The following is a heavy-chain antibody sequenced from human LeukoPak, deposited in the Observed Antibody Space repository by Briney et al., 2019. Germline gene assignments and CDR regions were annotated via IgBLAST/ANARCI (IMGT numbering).Heavy chain of an antibody. D-gene: IGHD6-25*01. CDR2: IKQDGSEK. CDR1: GLTFSSYW. J-gene: IGHJ4*02. CDR3: ARDIAAGSDY. Sequence: GGSLRLSCAASGLTFSSYWMSWVRQAPGKGLEWVANIKQDGSEKYYVDSVKGRFTISRDNAKNSLYLQMNSLRAEDTAVYYCARDIAAGSDYWGQGTLVTVSS. V-gene: IGHV3-7*01.